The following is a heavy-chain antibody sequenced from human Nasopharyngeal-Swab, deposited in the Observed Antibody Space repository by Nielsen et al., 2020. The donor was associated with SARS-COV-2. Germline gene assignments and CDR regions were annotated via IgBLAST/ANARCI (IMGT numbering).Heavy chain of an antibody. CDR3: ARLVEVASVVDS. Sequence: SETLSLTCTVSGGSISTGGYSWSWIRQSPGRGLEWIGYIHYSGSTYYNPSLKSRVTISADGSKNHFSLKVNSVTAADTAVYYCARLVEVASVVDSWGQGTLVTVSS. D-gene: IGHD6-19*01. CDR2: IHYSGST. J-gene: IGHJ5*01. V-gene: IGHV4-30-2*06. CDR1: GGSISTGGYS.